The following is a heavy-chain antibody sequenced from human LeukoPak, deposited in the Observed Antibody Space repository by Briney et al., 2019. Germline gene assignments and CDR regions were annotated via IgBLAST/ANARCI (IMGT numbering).Heavy chain of an antibody. D-gene: IGHD6-19*01. CDR2: INPSGGST. Sequence: ASVKVSCKASGYTFTSYYMHWVRQAPGQGLEWMGIINPSGGSTSYAQKFQGRVAMTRDTSTSTVYMELSSLRSEDTAVYYCARVGVAVALYNWFDPWGQGTLVTVSS. J-gene: IGHJ5*02. CDR1: GYTFTSYY. CDR3: ARVGVAVALYNWFDP. V-gene: IGHV1-46*01.